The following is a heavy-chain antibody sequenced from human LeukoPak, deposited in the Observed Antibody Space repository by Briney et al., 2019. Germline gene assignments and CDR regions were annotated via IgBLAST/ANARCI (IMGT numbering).Heavy chain of an antibody. J-gene: IGHJ4*02. CDR2: IRGNGGST. CDR1: GLTFSNYA. V-gene: IGHV3-23*01. CDR3: AKDRSAMALFDY. D-gene: IGHD5-18*01. Sequence: GGSLRLSCAASGLTFSNYAMSWVRQGPGKGLEWVSGIRGNGGSTYYADSVKGRFTISRDNSKSTLYLQMNSLRAEDTAVYFCAKDRSAMALFDYWGQGTLVTVSS.